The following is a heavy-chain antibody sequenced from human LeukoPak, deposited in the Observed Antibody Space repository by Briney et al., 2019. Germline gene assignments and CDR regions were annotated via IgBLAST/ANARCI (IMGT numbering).Heavy chain of an antibody. Sequence: ASVEVSCKASGGTFSSYAISWVRQAPGQGLEWMGRIIPILGIANYAQKFQGRVTITADKSTSTAYMELSSLRSEDTAVYYCAVVTQKDEIDYWGQGTLVTVSS. D-gene: IGHD2-21*02. CDR1: GGTFSSYA. J-gene: IGHJ4*02. V-gene: IGHV1-69*04. CDR2: IIPILGIA. CDR3: AVVTQKDEIDY.